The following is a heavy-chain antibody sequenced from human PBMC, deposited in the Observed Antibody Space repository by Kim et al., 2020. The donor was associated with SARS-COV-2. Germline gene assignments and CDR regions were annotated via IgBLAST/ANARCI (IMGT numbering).Heavy chain of an antibody. V-gene: IGHV1-2*02. CDR2: T. Sequence: TNYAQKLQGRVTMTRDTSISTAYMELSRLRSDDTAVYYCASDNWSNAFDIWCQGTMVTVSS. CDR3: ASDNWSNAFDI. J-gene: IGHJ3*02.